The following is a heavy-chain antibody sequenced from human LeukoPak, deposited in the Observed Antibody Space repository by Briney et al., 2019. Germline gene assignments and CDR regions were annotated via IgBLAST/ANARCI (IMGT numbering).Heavy chain of an antibody. V-gene: IGHV3-74*01. J-gene: IGHJ4*02. CDR3: ARGGYSGSYYRFS. CDR1: GFTFTDSW. CDR2: TSKDGSDT. Sequence: QSGGSLRLSCAVSGFTFTDSWMHWVRQAPGKGPEWLSRTSKDGSDTVYADSAKGRFTASRDNAKNTIYLELTNLGPDDTALYYCARGGYSGSYYRFSWGRGTLVTVAS. D-gene: IGHD6-25*01.